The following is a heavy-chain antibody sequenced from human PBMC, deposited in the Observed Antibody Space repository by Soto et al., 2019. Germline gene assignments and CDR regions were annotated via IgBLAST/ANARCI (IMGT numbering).Heavy chain of an antibody. CDR2: ISGSGGST. V-gene: IGHV3-23*01. J-gene: IGHJ3*02. CDR3: AIDFGPYYDILTGYPSAFDI. CDR1: GFTFSRYA. D-gene: IGHD3-9*01. Sequence: GGSLRLSCAASGFTFSRYAMSWVRQAPGKGLEWVSAISGSGGSTYYADSVKGRFTISRDNSKNTLYLQMNSLRAEDTAVYYCAIDFGPYYDILTGYPSAFDIWGQGTMVTVS.